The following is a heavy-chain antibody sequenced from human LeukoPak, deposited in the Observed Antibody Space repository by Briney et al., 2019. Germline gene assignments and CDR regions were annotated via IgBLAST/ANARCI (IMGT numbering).Heavy chain of an antibody. J-gene: IGHJ4*02. CDR2: INHSGST. CDR3: ARATYSGGHKVGY. CDR1: GGSFSGYY. D-gene: IGHD1-26*01. Sequence: SETLSLTCAVYGGSFSGYYWSWIRQPPGKGLEWIGEINHSGSTNYNPSLKSRVTISVDTSKNQFSLKLSSVTAADTAVYYCARATYSGGHKVGYWGQGTLVTVSS. V-gene: IGHV4-34*01.